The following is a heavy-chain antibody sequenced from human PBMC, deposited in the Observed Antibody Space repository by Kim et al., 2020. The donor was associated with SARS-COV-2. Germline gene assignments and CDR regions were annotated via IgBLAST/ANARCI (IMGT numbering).Heavy chain of an antibody. CDR3: ARSLGGGSYGMDV. CDR2: ISYDGSNK. V-gene: IGHV3-30*04. J-gene: IGHJ6*02. CDR1: GFTFSSYA. D-gene: IGHD3-16*01. Sequence: GGSLRLSCAASGFTFSSYAMHWVRQAPGKGLEWVAVISYDGSNKYYADSVKGRFTISRDNSKNTLYLQMNSLRAEDTAVYYCARSLGGGSYGMDVWGQGTTVTVSS.